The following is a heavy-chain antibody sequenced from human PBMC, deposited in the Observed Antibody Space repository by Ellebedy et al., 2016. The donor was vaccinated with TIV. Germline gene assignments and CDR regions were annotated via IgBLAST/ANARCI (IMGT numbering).Heavy chain of an antibody. CDR1: GFSFSTYA. CDR2: ISGSSRNT. CDR3: TKDAAGSSGWLPISHFDD. D-gene: IGHD6-19*01. Sequence: GGSLRLXXAGSGFSFSTYAMTWVRQAPGKGLEWVSGISGSSRNTYYADSVKGRFTISRDNSKSTLYLQMNSLRAEDTAVYYCTKDAAGSSGWLPISHFDDWGQGTLVTVSS. J-gene: IGHJ4*02. V-gene: IGHV3-23*01.